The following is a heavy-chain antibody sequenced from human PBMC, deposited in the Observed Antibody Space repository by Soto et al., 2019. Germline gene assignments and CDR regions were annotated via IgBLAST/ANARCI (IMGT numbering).Heavy chain of an antibody. CDR3: ARHRDIVVVPANPDNWFDP. D-gene: IGHD2-2*01. V-gene: IGHV4-39*01. J-gene: IGHJ5*02. CDR1: GGSISSSSYY. CDR2: IYYSGST. Sequence: SETLSLTCTVSGGSISSSSYYWGWIRQPPGKGLEWIGSIYYSGSTYYNPSLKSRVTISVDTSKNQFSLKLSSVTAADTAVYYCARHRDIVVVPANPDNWFDPGAREPWSPSPQ.